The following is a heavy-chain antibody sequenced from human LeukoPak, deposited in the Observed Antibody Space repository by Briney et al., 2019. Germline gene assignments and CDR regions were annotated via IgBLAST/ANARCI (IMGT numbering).Heavy chain of an antibody. Sequence: ASVKLSCKASGYTFTSYGISWVRQAPGQGLEWMGWISAYNGNTNYAQKLQGRVTMTTDTSTSTAYMELRSLRSDDTAVYYCARCDYVWGSYLRDLGGNAFDIWGQGTMVTVSS. D-gene: IGHD3-16*02. CDR1: GYTFTSYG. CDR3: ARCDYVWGSYLRDLGGNAFDI. CDR2: ISAYNGNT. V-gene: IGHV1-18*01. J-gene: IGHJ3*02.